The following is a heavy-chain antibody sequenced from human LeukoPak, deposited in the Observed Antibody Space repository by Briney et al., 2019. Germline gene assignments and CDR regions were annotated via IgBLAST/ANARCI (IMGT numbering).Heavy chain of an antibody. CDR1: GFTVSNNY. V-gene: IGHV3-21*01. J-gene: IGHJ3*01. CDR2: ISISSAYI. D-gene: IGHD2-21*02. CDR3: ARDRDSAV. Sequence: PGGSLRLSCAASGFTVSNNYMNWVRQAPGKGLEWVSSISISSAYIYYADSVKGRVTISRDNAKNSLFLQMNSLRAEDTAVYYCARDRDSAVWGQGTMVTVSS.